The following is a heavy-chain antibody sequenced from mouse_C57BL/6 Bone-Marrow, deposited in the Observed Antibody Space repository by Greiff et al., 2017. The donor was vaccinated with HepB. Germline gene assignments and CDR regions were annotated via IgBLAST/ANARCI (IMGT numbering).Heavy chain of an antibody. CDR2: IDPSDSYT. Sequence: QVQLQQPGAELVKPGASVKLSCKASGYTFTSYWMQWVKQRPGQGLEWIGEIDPSDSYTNYNQKFKGKATLTVDTSSNTAYMQLSSLPSEDSAVYYCAREGNYWGQGTTLTVSS. CDR1: GYTFTSYW. V-gene: IGHV1-50*01. J-gene: IGHJ2*01. CDR3: AREGNY.